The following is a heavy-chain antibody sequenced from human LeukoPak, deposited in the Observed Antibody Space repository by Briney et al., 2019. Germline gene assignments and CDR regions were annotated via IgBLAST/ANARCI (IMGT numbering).Heavy chain of an antibody. Sequence: SETLSLTCTVSGACISSSYWSWIRQPPGEGLEWIGYIYTSGNTNYNPSLESRATMSVDTSKNQFSLKLSSVTAADTAVYYCARERDTVNWFDPWGQGTLVTVSS. D-gene: IGHD4-17*01. CDR1: GACISSSY. CDR3: ARERDTVNWFDP. CDR2: IYTSGNT. J-gene: IGHJ5*02. V-gene: IGHV4-4*09.